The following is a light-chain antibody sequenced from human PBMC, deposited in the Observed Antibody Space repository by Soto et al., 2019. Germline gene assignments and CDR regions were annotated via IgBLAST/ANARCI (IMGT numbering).Light chain of an antibody. CDR3: QQRSNWPPEIT. CDR2: DAS. Sequence: IGFAQSPATPSLSPGERATLSRRASQSVSISLAWYQQKPGQAPRLLIYDASNRATGVPARFSGSGSGTDFTLTVSSLEPEDFALYYCQQRSNWPPEITFGQGTRLEIK. V-gene: IGKV3-11*01. CDR1: QSVSIS. J-gene: IGKJ5*01.